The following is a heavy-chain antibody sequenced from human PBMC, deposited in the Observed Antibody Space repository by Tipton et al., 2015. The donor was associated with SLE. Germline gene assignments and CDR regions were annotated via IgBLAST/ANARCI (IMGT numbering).Heavy chain of an antibody. J-gene: IGHJ4*02. CDR1: GFTVSSNY. Sequence: SLRLSCAASGFTVSSNYMNWVRQAPGKGLEWVSVIYSAGSTYYADSVKGRFTISRDNSKNTLYLQMNSLRAEDTAVYYCAREWEDYGLSFDYWGQGSLVTVSS. CDR2: IYSAGST. D-gene: IGHD1-26*01. CDR3: AREWEDYGLSFDY. V-gene: IGHV3-53*05.